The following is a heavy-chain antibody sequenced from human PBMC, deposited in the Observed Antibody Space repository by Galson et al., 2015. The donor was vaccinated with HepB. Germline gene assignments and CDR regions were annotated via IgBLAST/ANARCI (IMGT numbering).Heavy chain of an antibody. Sequence: SETLSLTCTVSGASISSNSWTYIRQPPGKGLEWIGSISSSGSSNYNPSLKSRVTISLDTSKNHFSLKLSSVTAADTAVYYCARYSGSGTSRRFDSWGQGTLVTVSS. D-gene: IGHD3-10*01. J-gene: IGHJ5*01. CDR1: GASISSNS. CDR3: ARYSGSGTSRRFDS. CDR2: ISSSGSS. V-gene: IGHV4-4*08.